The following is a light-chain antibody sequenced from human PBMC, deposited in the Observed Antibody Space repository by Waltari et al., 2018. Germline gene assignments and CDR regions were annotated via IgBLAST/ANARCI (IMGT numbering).Light chain of an antibody. V-gene: IGKV1-5*03. CDR3: LQHGSFPFT. CDR2: KAS. Sequence: DIHMTQSPSTLSASVGDRVTITCRASQSFNDWLAWYQQKPGEAPPLLIYKASTLQTWVPSRFRRTGSGTEYSLTISSFQPDDSATYYCLQHGSFPFTFGPGTHVDIK. J-gene: IGKJ3*01. CDR1: QSFNDW.